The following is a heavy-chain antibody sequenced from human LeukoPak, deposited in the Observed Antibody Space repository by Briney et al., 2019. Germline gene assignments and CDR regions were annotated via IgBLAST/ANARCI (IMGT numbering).Heavy chain of an antibody. CDR1: GFTFSSYA. D-gene: IGHD6-6*01. Sequence: GGSLRLSCAASGFTFSSYAMSWVRQAPGEGLEWVSPISGSGGITYYADSVKGRFNISRDNAKNSLYLQMNSLRAEDTAVYYCARDFSAAPVRWYYYMDVWGKGTTVTVSS. V-gene: IGHV3-23*01. J-gene: IGHJ6*03. CDR3: ARDFSAAPVRWYYYMDV. CDR2: ISGSGGIT.